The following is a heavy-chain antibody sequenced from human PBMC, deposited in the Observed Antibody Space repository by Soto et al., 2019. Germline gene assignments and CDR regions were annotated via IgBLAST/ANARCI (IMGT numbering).Heavy chain of an antibody. D-gene: IGHD2-2*01. V-gene: IGHV1-69*13. CDR2: IIPIFGTA. Sequence: SVEVSCKASGGTFSSYSISWVLQAPGQGLEWMGGIIPIFGTANYAQKFQGRVTITADESTSTAYMELSSLRSEDTAVYYCARDLVADIVVVPAAGFYDPWGQGTLVTVSS. CDR1: GGTFSSYS. CDR3: ARDLVADIVVVPAAGFYDP. J-gene: IGHJ5*02.